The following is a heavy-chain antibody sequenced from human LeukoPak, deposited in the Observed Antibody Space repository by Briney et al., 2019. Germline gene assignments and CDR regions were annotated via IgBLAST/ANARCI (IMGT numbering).Heavy chain of an antibody. D-gene: IGHD3-10*01. V-gene: IGHV4-31*03. Sequence: SETLSLTCTVSGGSISSGGYCWSWIRQHPGKGLEWIGYIYYSGSTYYNPSLKSRVTISVDTSKNQFSLKLSSVTAADTAVYYCARTMVRGVIVDYWGQGTLVTVSS. J-gene: IGHJ4*02. CDR3: ARTMVRGVIVDY. CDR1: GGSISSGGYC. CDR2: IYYSGST.